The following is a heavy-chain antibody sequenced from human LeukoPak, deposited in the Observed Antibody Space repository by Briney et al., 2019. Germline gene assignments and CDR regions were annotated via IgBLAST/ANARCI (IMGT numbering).Heavy chain of an antibody. CDR3: AKWRPAVAGIPKYYFDY. V-gene: IGHV3-48*01. CDR2: ISSSSSTI. Sequence: GGSLRLSCAASGFTFSSYGMHWVRQAPGKGLEWVSYISSSSSTIYYADSVKGRFTISRDNSKNTLYLQMNSLRAEDTAVYYCAKWRPAVAGIPKYYFDYWGQGTLVTVSS. D-gene: IGHD6-19*01. J-gene: IGHJ4*02. CDR1: GFTFSSYG.